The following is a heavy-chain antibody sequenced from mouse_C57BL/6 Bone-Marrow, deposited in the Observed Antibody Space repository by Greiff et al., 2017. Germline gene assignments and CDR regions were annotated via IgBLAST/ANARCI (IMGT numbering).Heavy chain of an antibody. CDR3: ARDFYDGYYAWFAY. D-gene: IGHD2-3*01. CDR2: INPGSGGT. J-gene: IGHJ3*01. CDR1: GYAFTNYL. Sequence: VQLQQSGAELVRPGTSVKVSCKASGYAFTNYLIEWVKQRPGQGLEWIGVINPGSGGTNYNEKFKGKATLTADKSSSTAYMQLSSLTSEDSAVYVCARDFYDGYYAWFAYWGKGTLVTVSA. V-gene: IGHV1-54*01.